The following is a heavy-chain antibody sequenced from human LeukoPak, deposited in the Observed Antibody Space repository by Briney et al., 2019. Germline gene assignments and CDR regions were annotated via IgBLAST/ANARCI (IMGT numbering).Heavy chain of an antibody. V-gene: IGHV3-23*01. Sequence: QTGGSLRLSCVGSGFTFRSHAMSWVRRAPEKGLEFVSGIYENGGTTYYADSVKGRFSISRDNSKDTLYLQMDSLRGEDTAVYYCAKDFRIGYSAHFDYWGQGALVTVSS. CDR3: AKDFRIGYSAHFDY. CDR2: IYENGGTT. J-gene: IGHJ4*02. D-gene: IGHD2-21*01. CDR1: GFTFRSHA.